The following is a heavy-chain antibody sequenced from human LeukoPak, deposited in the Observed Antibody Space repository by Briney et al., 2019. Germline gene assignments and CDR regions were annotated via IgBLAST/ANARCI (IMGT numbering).Heavy chain of an antibody. CDR1: DDSFSSHY. CDR3: ARDLVTVTKGFDI. Sequence: PSETLSLTCAVSDDSFSSHYWTWIRQPPGKGLEWIGYISYIGSTNYNPPLKSRVTISIDTSENEFSLKLTSVTAADTAVYYCARDLVTVTKGFDIWGQGTMVTVSS. D-gene: IGHD4-17*01. J-gene: IGHJ3*02. V-gene: IGHV4-59*11. CDR2: ISYIGST.